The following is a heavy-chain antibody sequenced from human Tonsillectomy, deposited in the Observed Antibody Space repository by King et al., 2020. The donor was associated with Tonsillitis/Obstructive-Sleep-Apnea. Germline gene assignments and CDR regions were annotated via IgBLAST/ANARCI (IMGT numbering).Heavy chain of an antibody. J-gene: IGHJ1*01. D-gene: IGHD1-14*01. CDR1: GFTFRDSW. V-gene: IGHV3-15*02. Sequence: VQLVQSGGASIRPGGSLRLSCVASGFTFRDSWMSWVRQAPGKGLEWLGRIKNKGDGGTTDYASPVIGRFTISRDESKNTAYLQMNSLIPEDTAVYYCTTDPRYWGQGALVTVSS. CDR3: TTDPRY. CDR2: IKNKGDGGTT.